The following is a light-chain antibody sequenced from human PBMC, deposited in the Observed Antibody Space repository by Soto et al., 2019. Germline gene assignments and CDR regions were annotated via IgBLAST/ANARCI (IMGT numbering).Light chain of an antibody. CDR3: HQRSSWPKT. Sequence: EIVLTQSPATLSLSPGERATLSCRASQSVGTYLAWYQQKPGQAPRLLIYDVSNRATGIPARFSGSGSGTDFTLTISSLEPEDFAVYYCHQRSSWPKTFGPGTKVDFK. CDR2: DVS. V-gene: IGKV3-11*01. CDR1: QSVGTY. J-gene: IGKJ3*01.